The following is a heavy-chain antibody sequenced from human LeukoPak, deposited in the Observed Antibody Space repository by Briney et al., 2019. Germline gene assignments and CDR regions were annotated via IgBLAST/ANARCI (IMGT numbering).Heavy chain of an antibody. D-gene: IGHD6-19*01. CDR1: NGTISSDTYF. J-gene: IGHJ5*02. V-gene: IGHV4-61*02. CDR2: MSSSGIS. Sequence: PSQTLSLTCTVSNGTISSDTYFWNWIRQPPGRGLEWIGRMSSSGISNYSPALNRQGSITIDTSRNQFPMNLQPVTAADEAGSFYAKGAGPPWFHPWGQGTLVTVCS. CDR3: AKGAGPPWFHP.